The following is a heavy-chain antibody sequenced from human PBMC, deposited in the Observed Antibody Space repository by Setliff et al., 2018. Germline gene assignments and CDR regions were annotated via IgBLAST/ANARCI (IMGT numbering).Heavy chain of an antibody. CDR1: GESFSNNY. J-gene: IGHJ5*02. D-gene: IGHD7-27*01. CDR3: ARVTNWGLDLRFDP. Sequence: SETLSLTCAVYGESFSNNYWSWIRQPPGKGLEWIGYIYYSGSTNYNPSLKSRVTMSVATFENHFSLKLNSLTAADTAVYYCARVTNWGLDLRFDPWGQGILVTVSS. CDR2: IYYSGST. V-gene: IGHV4-59*01.